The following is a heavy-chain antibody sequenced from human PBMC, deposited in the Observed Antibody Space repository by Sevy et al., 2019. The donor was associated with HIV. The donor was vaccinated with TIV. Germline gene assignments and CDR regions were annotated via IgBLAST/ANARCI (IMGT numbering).Heavy chain of an antibody. J-gene: IGHJ4*02. D-gene: IGHD5-12*01. CDR1: GGSVSSGSYY. CDR2: IYYSGST. Sequence: SETLSLTCTVSGGSVSSGSYYWSWIRQPPGKGLEWIGYIYYSGSTNYNPSLKSRVTISVDTSKNQFSLKLSSVTAADTAVYYCARRGYYHTSGWANNYYFDFWGQGTLVTVSS. V-gene: IGHV4-61*01. CDR3: ARRGYYHTSGWANNYYFDF.